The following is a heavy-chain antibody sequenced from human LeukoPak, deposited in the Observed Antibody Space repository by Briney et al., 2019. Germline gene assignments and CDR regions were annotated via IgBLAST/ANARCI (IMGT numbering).Heavy chain of an antibody. CDR3: ARWRIRKLRAVDY. Sequence: SETLSLTCAVYGGSFSGDYWSWIRQPPGKGLEWIGEINHSGSTNYNPSLKSRVTISVDTSKNQFSLKLSSVTAADTAVYYCARWRIRKLRAVDYWGQGTLVTVSS. CDR1: GGSFSGDY. V-gene: IGHV4-34*01. CDR2: INHSGST. D-gene: IGHD1-26*01. J-gene: IGHJ4*02.